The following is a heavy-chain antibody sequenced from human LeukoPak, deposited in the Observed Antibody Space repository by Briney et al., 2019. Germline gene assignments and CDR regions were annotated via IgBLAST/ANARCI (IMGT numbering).Heavy chain of an antibody. CDR3: ARHKSWIRLWSTGFDP. CDR1: GGSISSSSYY. Sequence: SETLSLTCTVSGGSISSSSYYWGWIRQPPGKGLEWIGSIYYSGSTYYNPSLKSRVTISVDTSKNQFSLKLSSVTAADTAVYYCARHKSWIRLWSTGFDPWGQGTLVTVSS. J-gene: IGHJ5*02. CDR2: IYYSGST. D-gene: IGHD5-18*01. V-gene: IGHV4-39*01.